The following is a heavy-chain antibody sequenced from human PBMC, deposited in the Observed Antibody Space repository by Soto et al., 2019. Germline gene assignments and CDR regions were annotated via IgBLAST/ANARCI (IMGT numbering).Heavy chain of an antibody. D-gene: IGHD6-19*01. V-gene: IGHV3-7*01. CDR2: INQHGSEK. Sequence: EVQLVESGGGLVQPGGSLRLSCAASGFTFSNYWMTWVRQGPRKGLEWVANINQHGSEKYAGSVKGRFTISRDNARNSMYLQMNSLRAEDTAVYYCASGSGYYSDYWGQGTLVTVSS. CDR1: GFTFSNYW. J-gene: IGHJ4*02. CDR3: ASGSGYYSDY.